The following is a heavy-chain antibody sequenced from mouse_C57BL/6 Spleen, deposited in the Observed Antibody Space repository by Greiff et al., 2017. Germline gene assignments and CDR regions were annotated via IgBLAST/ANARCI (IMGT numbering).Heavy chain of an antibody. CDR1: GYAFSSYW. CDR2: IYPGDGDT. CDR3: ARSTGNHYAMDY. D-gene: IGHD1-1*01. Sequence: QVQLKESGAELVKPGASVKISCKASGYAFSSYWMNWVKQRPGKGLEWIGQIYPGDGDTNYNEKFKGKATTTADKSSSTSYLQLSSLTSEDSAVYFYARSTGNHYAMDYWGQGTSVTVSS. V-gene: IGHV1-80*01. J-gene: IGHJ4*01.